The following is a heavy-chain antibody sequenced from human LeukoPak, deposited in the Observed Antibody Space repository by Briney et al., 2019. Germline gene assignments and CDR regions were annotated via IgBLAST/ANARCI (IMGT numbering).Heavy chain of an antibody. V-gene: IGHV4-61*09. CDR3: AREDSSGYYYLVSY. D-gene: IGHD3-22*01. Sequence: SQTLSLTCTVSGGSISSGSYCWSWIRQPAGKGLKWIGHIYTSGNTNYNPSLKSRVTMSVDTSKNQFSLKLSSVTAADTAVYYCAREDSSGYYYLVSYWGQGTLVTVSS. J-gene: IGHJ4*02. CDR1: GGSISSGSYC. CDR2: IYTSGNT.